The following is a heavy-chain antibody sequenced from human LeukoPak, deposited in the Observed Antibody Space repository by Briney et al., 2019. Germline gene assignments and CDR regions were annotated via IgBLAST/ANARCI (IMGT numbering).Heavy chain of an antibody. V-gene: IGHV3-7*02. Sequence: PGGSLRLSCAASGFTFSSYWMSWVRQAPGKGLGWVANIKQDGSEKYYVDSVKGRFTISRDNAKNSLYLQMNSLRAEDTAVYYCARPGIAVAGTLNWFDPWGQGTLVTVSS. CDR1: GFTFSSYW. D-gene: IGHD6-19*01. J-gene: IGHJ5*02. CDR3: ARPGIAVAGTLNWFDP. CDR2: IKQDGSEK.